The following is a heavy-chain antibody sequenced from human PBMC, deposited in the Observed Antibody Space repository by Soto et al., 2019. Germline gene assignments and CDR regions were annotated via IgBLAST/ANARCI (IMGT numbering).Heavy chain of an antibody. CDR2: VTGDGHTT. CDR3: ATAEVDY. V-gene: IGHV3-74*01. CDR1: GFTVENSW. Sequence: HPGGSLRLACAASGFTVENSWMHWLRQAPGKGPEWVSRVTGDGHTTQYVDSVKGRFTVSRDNAKNTLYLQMNSLRAEDTAVYYCATAEVDYWGPGTLVTVSS. J-gene: IGHJ4*02.